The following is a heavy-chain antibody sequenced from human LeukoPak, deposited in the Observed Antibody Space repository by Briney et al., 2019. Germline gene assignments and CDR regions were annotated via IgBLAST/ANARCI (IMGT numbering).Heavy chain of an antibody. CDR3: ARDRNSGYDSSFDY. CDR1: GFTFSSYA. J-gene: IGHJ4*02. D-gene: IGHD5-12*01. Sequence: QTGGSLRLSCAASGFTFSSYAMSWVRQAPGKGLEWVSAISGSGGSTYYADSVKGRFTISRDNSKNTLYLQMNSLRAEDTAVYYCARDRNSGYDSSFDYWGQGTLVTVSS. V-gene: IGHV3-23*01. CDR2: ISGSGGST.